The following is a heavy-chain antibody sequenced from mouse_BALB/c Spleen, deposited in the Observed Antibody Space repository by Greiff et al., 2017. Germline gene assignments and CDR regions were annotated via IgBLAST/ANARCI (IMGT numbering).Heavy chain of an antibody. Sequence: VNVVESGPGLVAPSQSLSITCTVSGFSLTDYGVSWIRQPPGKGLEWLGVIWGGGSTYYNSALKSRLSISKDNSKSQVFLKMNSLQTDDTAMYYCAKERDYYGSSYEGWYFDVWGAGTTVTVSS. D-gene: IGHD1-1*01. CDR3: AKERDYYGSSYEGWYFDV. CDR2: IWGGGST. V-gene: IGHV2-6-5*01. J-gene: IGHJ1*01. CDR1: GFSLTDYG.